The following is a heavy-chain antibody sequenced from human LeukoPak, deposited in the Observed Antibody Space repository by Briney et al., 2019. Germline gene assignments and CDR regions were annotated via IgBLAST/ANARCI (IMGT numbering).Heavy chain of an antibody. V-gene: IGHV4-4*07. CDR3: ATPPWGIDIVVVPAATYFAY. CDR2: IYTSGNT. Sequence: SETLSLTCTVSVGSINNYYWSWIRQPAGKGLEWIGRIYTSGNTNYNPSLKSRGTMSVDTSETQFSLTLSSLSAADTAVYYCATPPWGIDIVVVPAATYFAYWGQGTLVTVSS. J-gene: IGHJ4*02. D-gene: IGHD2-2*01. CDR1: VGSINNYY.